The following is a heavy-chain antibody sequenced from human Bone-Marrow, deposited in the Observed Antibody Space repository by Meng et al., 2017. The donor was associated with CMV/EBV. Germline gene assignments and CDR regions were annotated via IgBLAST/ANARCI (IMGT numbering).Heavy chain of an antibody. CDR3: AREVGTTTGPDY. CDR2: IKQDGSEK. Sequence: GESLKISCAASGFTFSSYWMSWVRQAPGKGLEWVANIKQDGSEKYYVDSVKGRFTISRDNAKNSLYLQMNSLRTDDTAVYYCAREVGTTTGPDYWGQGTLVTVSS. D-gene: IGHD1-26*01. J-gene: IGHJ4*02. V-gene: IGHV3-7*01. CDR1: GFTFSSYW.